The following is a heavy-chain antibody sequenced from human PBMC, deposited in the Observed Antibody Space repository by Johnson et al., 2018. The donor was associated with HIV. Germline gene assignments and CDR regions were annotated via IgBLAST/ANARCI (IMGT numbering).Heavy chain of an antibody. CDR2: IYSGGST. CDR1: GFTVSSNY. D-gene: IGHD3-10*01. J-gene: IGHJ3*02. Sequence: VQLVESGGGVVQPGRSLRLSCAASGFTVSSNYMSWVRQAPGKGLEWVSVIYSGGSTYYADSVKGRFTISRDNSKNTLYLQMNSLRAEDTAVYYCARDSGLLLGSQGGFSAFDIWGQGTMVTVSS. V-gene: IGHV3-66*02. CDR3: ARDSGLLLGSQGGFSAFDI.